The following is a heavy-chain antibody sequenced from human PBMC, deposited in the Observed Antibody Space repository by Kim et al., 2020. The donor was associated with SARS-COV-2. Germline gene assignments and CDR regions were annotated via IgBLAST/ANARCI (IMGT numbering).Heavy chain of an antibody. CDR2: INGDGSII. CDR1: GFTLSSKW. CDR3: VRAFDI. Sequence: GGSLRLSCAASGFTLSSKWMFWVRQAPGKGLVWVSRINGDGSIINYADSVKGRFTISRDDAENTLYLQMNSLRAEDTAVYYCVRAFDIWGQGTMVTVSS. V-gene: IGHV3-74*01. J-gene: IGHJ3*02.